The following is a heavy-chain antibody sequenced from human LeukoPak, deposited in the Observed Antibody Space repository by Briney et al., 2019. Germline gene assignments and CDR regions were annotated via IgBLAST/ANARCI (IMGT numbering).Heavy chain of an antibody. CDR1: GGSISSSSYY. D-gene: IGHD1-26*01. CDR3: ARDGWVPFDY. CDR2: IYTSGST. J-gene: IGHJ4*02. V-gene: IGHV4-61*02. Sequence: SETLSLTCTVSGGSISSSSYYWSWIRQPAGKGLEWIGRIYTSGSTNYNPSLKSRVTISVDTSKNQFSLKLSSVTAADTAVYYCARDGWVPFDYWGQGTLVTLSS.